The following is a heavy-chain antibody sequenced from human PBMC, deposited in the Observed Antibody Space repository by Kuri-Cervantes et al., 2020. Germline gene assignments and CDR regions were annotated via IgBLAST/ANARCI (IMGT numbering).Heavy chain of an antibody. CDR2: IYYSGST. CDR1: GGSVSSGSYY. CDR3: ARALRYYDSSGYYMKRPASWFDP. D-gene: IGHD3-22*01. Sequence: GSLRLSCTVSGGSVSSGSYYWSWIRQPPGKGLEWIGYIYYSGSTNYNPSLKSRVTISVDTSKNQFSLKLSSVTAADTAVYYCARALRYYDSSGYYMKRPASWFDPWGQGTLVTVSS. V-gene: IGHV4-61*01. J-gene: IGHJ5*02.